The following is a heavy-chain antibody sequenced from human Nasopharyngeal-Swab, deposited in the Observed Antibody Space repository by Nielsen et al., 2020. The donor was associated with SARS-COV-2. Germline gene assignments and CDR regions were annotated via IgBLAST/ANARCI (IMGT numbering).Heavy chain of an antibody. CDR2: ISSSSTI. V-gene: IGHV3-48*02. J-gene: IGHJ4*02. CDR3: ASDRADY. Sequence: GESLKISCAASGFTFSSYSMNWVRQAPGKGLEWVSYISSSSTIYYADSVKGRFTISRDNAKNSLYLQMNSLRDEDTAVYYCASDRADYWGQGTLVTVSS. CDR1: GFTFSSYS.